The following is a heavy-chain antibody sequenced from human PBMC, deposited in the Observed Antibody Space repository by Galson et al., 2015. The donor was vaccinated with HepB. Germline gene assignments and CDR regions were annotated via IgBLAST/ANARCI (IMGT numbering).Heavy chain of an antibody. J-gene: IGHJ6*02. CDR1: GYTFANYA. Sequence: SLRLSCAVSGYTFANYAVNWVRQAPGKGLEWVSSISSSSSYIYYADSVKGRFTISRDNAKNSLYLQMNSLRAEDTAVYYCARDGGTVLRYFDWSYYYYGMDVWGQGTTVTVSS. V-gene: IGHV3-21*01. CDR3: ARDGGTVLRYFDWSYYYYGMDV. CDR2: ISSSSSYI. D-gene: IGHD3-9*01.